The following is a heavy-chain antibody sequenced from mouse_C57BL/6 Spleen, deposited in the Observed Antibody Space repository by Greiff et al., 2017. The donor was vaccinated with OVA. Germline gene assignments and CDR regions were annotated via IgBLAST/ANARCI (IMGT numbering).Heavy chain of an antibody. CDR1: GYTFTDYY. CDR3: AGTGPFYYFGY. D-gene: IGHD4-1*01. V-gene: IGHV1-19*01. Sequence: SGPVLVKPGASVKMSCKASGYTFTDYYMNWVKQSHGKSLEWIGVINPYNGGTSYNQKFKGKATLTVDTSSSTAYMQLNSLTSEDSAVYYCAGTGPFYYFGYCGQGTTLTVSS. J-gene: IGHJ2*01. CDR2: INPYNGGT.